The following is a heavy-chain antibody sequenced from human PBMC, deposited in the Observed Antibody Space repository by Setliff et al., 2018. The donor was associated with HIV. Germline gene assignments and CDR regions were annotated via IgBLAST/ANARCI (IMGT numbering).Heavy chain of an antibody. V-gene: IGHV4-34*01. J-gene: IGHJ6*03. CDR1: GGSFSGYY. CDR3: ARSMGDIYYLYYYYYMDV. D-gene: IGHD2-15*01. CDR2: INHSGST. Sequence: PSETLSLTCAVYGGSFSGYYWSWIRQPPGKGLEWIGEINHSGSTNYNPSLKSRVTISVDTSKNQFSLKLRSVTAEDTAVYYCARSMGDIYYLYYYYYMDVWGKGTTVTVSS.